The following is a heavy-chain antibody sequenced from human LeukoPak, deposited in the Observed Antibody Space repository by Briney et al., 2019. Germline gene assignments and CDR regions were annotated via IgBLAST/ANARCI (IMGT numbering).Heavy chain of an antibody. J-gene: IGHJ4*02. D-gene: IGHD3-10*01. CDR2: ISGSGGST. Sequence: GGSLRLSCAASGFSFSSYAMSWVRQAPGKELEWVSAISGSGGSTYYADSVKGRFTISRDNSKNTLYLQMNSLRAEDTAVYYCAKVPHYYYGSGSLGLYYFDYWGQGTLVTVSS. CDR1: GFSFSSYA. V-gene: IGHV3-23*01. CDR3: AKVPHYYYGSGSLGLYYFDY.